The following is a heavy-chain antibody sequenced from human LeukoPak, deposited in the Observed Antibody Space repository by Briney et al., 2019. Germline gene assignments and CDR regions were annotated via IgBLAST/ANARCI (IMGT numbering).Heavy chain of an antibody. CDR1: GYTFTSYA. CDR2: INAGNGNT. J-gene: IGHJ4*02. V-gene: IGHV1-3*01. Sequence: ASVKVSCKASGYTFTSYAMHWVRQAPGQRLEWMGWINAGNGNTKYSQKFQGRVTITADESTSTAYMELSSLRSEDTAVYYCASYIPSEREYFDYWGQGALVTVSS. CDR3: ASYIPSEREYFDY. D-gene: IGHD2-2*02.